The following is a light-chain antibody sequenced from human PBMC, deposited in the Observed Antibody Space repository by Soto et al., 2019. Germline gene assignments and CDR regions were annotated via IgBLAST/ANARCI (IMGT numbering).Light chain of an antibody. V-gene: IGKV3-15*01. CDR2: GAS. Sequence: EIVMTQSPATLSVSPGERATLSCRASKSVRNNLAWYQQKSGQAPRLLIYGASTRANGIPARFSGSGSGTEFTLTIGSLQSEDFAVYYCQQYDNWPLTFGGGTKVEIK. CDR3: QQYDNWPLT. CDR1: KSVRNN. J-gene: IGKJ4*01.